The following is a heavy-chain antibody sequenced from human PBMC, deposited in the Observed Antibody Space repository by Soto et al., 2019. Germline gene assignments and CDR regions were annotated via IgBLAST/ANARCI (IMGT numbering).Heavy chain of an antibody. D-gene: IGHD3-9*01. CDR2: IYPAHSAT. J-gene: IGHJ4*02. CDR3: ARPGETGSYSYFDY. CDR1: GYSFTSYC. Sequence: GESLKISCKGSGYSFTSYCIAGVRQVPGKGLEGVWIIYPAHSATTYTPSFKGQVTISADNSISSAYLLWSSLEASDTAMYYCARPGETGSYSYFDYWGQGTLVTVSS. V-gene: IGHV5-51*01.